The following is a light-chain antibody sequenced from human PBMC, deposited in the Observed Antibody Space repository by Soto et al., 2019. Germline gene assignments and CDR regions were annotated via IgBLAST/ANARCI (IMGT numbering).Light chain of an antibody. J-gene: IGKJ1*01. V-gene: IGKV1-5*03. CDR2: KAS. CDR3: QQYNSYPWT. CDR1: QSISSW. Sequence: DIQMTQSPSTLSASAGDRVTITCRASQSISSWLAWYQQKPGKAPKLLIYKASSLESGVPSRFSGSGSGTEFTLTISSLQPDDFATYYCQQYNSYPWTFGQGTKVESK.